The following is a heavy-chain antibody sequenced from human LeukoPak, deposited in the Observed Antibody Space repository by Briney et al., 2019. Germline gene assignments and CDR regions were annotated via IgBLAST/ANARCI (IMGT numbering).Heavy chain of an antibody. CDR3: ARDQEGFDY. Sequence: ASVKVSCKASGYTFTSNYIHWVRLAPGQGLEWMGMIYPRDGSTSYAQKFQGRVTVTRDTSTSTVHMELSGLRSEDTAVYYCARDQEGFDYWGQGTLVTVSS. V-gene: IGHV1-46*01. J-gene: IGHJ4*02. CDR1: GYTFTSNY. CDR2: IYPRDGST.